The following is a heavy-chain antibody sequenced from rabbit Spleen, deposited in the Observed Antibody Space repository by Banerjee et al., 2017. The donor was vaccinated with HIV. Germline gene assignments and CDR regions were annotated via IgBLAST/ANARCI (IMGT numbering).Heavy chain of an antibody. CDR1: GVSFSSSSY. J-gene: IGHJ6*01. Sequence: SLEESGGDLVKPGASLTLTCTASGVSFSSSSYMCWVRQAPGKGLEWIACLDSGSSGFTYFATWAKGRFTISKTSSTTVTLQMTRLTASDTATYFCARYTSSSFSSYGMDLWGPGTLVTVS. CDR3: ARYTSSSFSSYGMDL. D-gene: IGHD1-1*01. CDR2: LDSGSSGFT. V-gene: IGHV1S40*01.